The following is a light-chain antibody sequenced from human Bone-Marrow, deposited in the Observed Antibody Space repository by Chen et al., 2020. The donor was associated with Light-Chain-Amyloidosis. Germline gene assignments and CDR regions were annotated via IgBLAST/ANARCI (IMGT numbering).Light chain of an antibody. CDR2: DDS. V-gene: IGLV3-21*02. CDR3: QVWDRSSDRPV. Sequence: SYVLTPPSSVSVATGQTDTIACGGNNIGSTSVHWYQQTPGQAPLLVVYDDSDRPSGIPERLSGSNSGNTATLTISRVEAGDEADYYCQVWDRSSDRPVFGGGTKLTVL. J-gene: IGLJ3*02. CDR1: NIGSTS.